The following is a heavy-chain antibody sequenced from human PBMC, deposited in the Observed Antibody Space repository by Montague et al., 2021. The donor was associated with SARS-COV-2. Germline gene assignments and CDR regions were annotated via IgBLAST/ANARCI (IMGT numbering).Heavy chain of an antibody. CDR3: AKSRGIRYDSSGYYYPLDY. Sequence: SLRLSCAASGFTFSSYAMSWVRQAPGKGLEWVSVIYSGGNSTYYADSVKGRFTISRDNSKNTLYLQMNSLRAEDTAVYYCAKSRGIRYDSSGYYYPLDYWGQGSLVTVSS. CDR1: GFTFSSYA. D-gene: IGHD3-22*01. J-gene: IGHJ4*02. V-gene: IGHV3-23*03. CDR2: IYSGGNST.